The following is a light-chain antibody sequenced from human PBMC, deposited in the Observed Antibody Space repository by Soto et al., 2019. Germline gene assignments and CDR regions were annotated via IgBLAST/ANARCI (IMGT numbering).Light chain of an antibody. J-gene: IGKJ1*01. CDR3: QHHNSYSQT. CDR1: QSIRHY. CDR2: GAS. Sequence: DIQMTHSPPTPSASVGDRVTITCRASQSIRHYLAWYQQMPGKAPKLLIYGASTLQSGVPSRFSGSGSGTEFTLTISSLQPDDFGTYFCQHHNSYSQTFGQGTKV. V-gene: IGKV1-5*01.